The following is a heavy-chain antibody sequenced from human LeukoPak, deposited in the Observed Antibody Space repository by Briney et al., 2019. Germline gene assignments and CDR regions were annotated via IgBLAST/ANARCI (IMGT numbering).Heavy chain of an antibody. CDR2: ISSSGSTK. D-gene: IGHD5-12*01. J-gene: IGHJ4*02. CDR1: GFTFRTYE. Sequence: GGSLRLSCAASGFTFRTYEMNGVRQAPGRGLEWVSYISSSGSTKYYADSVKGRFTISRDNAKNSLFLQMNSLRAEDTAVYYCARDWDSGYDTYYFDYWGQGTLVTVSS. V-gene: IGHV3-48*03. CDR3: ARDWDSGYDTYYFDY.